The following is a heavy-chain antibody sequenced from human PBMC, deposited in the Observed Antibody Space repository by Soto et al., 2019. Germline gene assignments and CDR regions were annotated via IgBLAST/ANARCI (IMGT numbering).Heavy chain of an antibody. Sequence: QVQLVQSGAEVKKPGSSVKVSCKASGGTFISYTISWVRQAPGQGLVWMGRIIPLLGIANYAQKFQGRVTITADKSTSTAYMELRSLRSEDTAVYYCARSVGCEVWYFDLWGRGTLVTASS. CDR3: ARSVGCEVWYFDL. CDR1: GGTFISYT. CDR2: IIPLLGIA. V-gene: IGHV1-69*02. J-gene: IGHJ2*01. D-gene: IGHD6-19*01.